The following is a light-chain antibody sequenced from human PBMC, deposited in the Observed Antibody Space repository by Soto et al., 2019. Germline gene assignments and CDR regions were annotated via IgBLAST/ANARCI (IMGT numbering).Light chain of an antibody. CDR1: QSVISDY. Sequence: EIVLTQSPGTLSLSPGERATLSCRASQSVISDYLAWYQQKPGQAPRLLIYGASNRATGIPDRFSGSGSGTDFTLTISRLEPEDFAVYYCQQYKSWPITFGQGTRLEIK. CDR2: GAS. V-gene: IGKV3-20*01. CDR3: QQYKSWPIT. J-gene: IGKJ5*01.